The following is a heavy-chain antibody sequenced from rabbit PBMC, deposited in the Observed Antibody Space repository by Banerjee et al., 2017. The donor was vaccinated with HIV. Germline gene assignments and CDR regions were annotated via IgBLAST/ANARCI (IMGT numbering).Heavy chain of an antibody. J-gene: IGHJ4*01. CDR3: ARSYTNYGGYGFNL. CDR1: GFSFSSSYY. V-gene: IGHV1S40*01. Sequence: QSLEESGGDLVKPGASLTLTCTASGFSFSSSYYMCWVRQAPGKGLEWIACIGAGSGNTYYASWAKGRFTISKTSSTTVTLQLNSLTAADTATYFCARSYTNYGGYGFNLWGPGTLVTVS. CDR2: IGAGSGNT. D-gene: IGHD1-1*01.